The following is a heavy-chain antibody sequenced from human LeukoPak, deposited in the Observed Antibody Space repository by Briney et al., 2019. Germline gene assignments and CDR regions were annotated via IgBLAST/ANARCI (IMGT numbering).Heavy chain of an antibody. J-gene: IGHJ4*02. CDR1: GGTFGSYA. Sequence: SVKVSCKASGGTFGSYAISWVRQAPGQGLEWMGRIIPILGIANYAQKFQGRVTITADKSTSTAYIELSSLRSEDTAVYYCARDLGDDYGDYVWGQGTLVTVSS. D-gene: IGHD4-17*01. CDR2: IIPILGIA. V-gene: IGHV1-69*04. CDR3: ARDLGDDYGDYV.